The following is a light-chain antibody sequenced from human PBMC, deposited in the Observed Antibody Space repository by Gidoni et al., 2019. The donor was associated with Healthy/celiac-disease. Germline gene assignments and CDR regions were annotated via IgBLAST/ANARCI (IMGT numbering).Light chain of an antibody. CDR2: GAS. J-gene: IGKJ4*01. CDR3: QQYNSWPLT. Sequence: EIVMTQSPATLSVSPGERATLSCRASQSVSSYLAWYQQKPGHATRLLIYGASTRATGIPSRFSGSGSGTEFTLTISSLQSEDFAVYYCQQYNSWPLTFGRGTKVEIK. V-gene: IGKV3-15*01. CDR1: QSVSSY.